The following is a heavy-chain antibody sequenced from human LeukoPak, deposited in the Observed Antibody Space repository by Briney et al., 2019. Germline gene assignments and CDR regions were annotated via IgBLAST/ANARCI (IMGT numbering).Heavy chain of an antibody. CDR1: GFTFSDHF. CDR2: ISGSGAT. V-gene: IGHV3-11*01. Sequence: GGSLRLSCAASGFTFSDHFMTWIRQAPGKGLEWISYISGSGATYYAASVKGRFTISRDSAQNSLWLQMSSLRAEDTAVYYCARDPMYNGGNSGAFDFWGQGTLVTVSS. J-gene: IGHJ3*01. CDR3: ARDPMYNGGNSGAFDF. D-gene: IGHD4-23*01.